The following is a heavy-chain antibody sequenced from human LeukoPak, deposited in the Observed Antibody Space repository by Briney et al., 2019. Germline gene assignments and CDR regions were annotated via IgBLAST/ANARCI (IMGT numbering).Heavy chain of an antibody. Sequence: GGSLRLSCAASGFTFSSYAMSWVRQAPGKGLEWVSGLSGSGGSTYYADSVKGRFTISRDNSKNTVYLQMNSLRAEDTAVHYCAKARRGGCSSTSCYPFDYWGQGTLVTVSS. V-gene: IGHV3-23*01. CDR1: GFTFSSYA. CDR2: LSGSGGST. D-gene: IGHD2-2*01. CDR3: AKARRGGCSSTSCYPFDY. J-gene: IGHJ4*02.